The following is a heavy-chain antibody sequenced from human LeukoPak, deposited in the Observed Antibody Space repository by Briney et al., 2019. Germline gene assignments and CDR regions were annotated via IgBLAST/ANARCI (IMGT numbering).Heavy chain of an antibody. CDR2: IYPGDSDT. CDR3: ARGYCSSTSCYTYFDY. D-gene: IGHD2-2*02. Sequence: GESLKISCKGSGYSFTSYWIGWVRQMLGKGLEWMGIIYPGDSDTRYSPSFQGQVTISADKSISTAYLQWSSLKASDTAMYYCARGYCSSTSCYTYFDYWGQGTLVTVSS. V-gene: IGHV5-51*01. CDR1: GYSFTSYW. J-gene: IGHJ4*02.